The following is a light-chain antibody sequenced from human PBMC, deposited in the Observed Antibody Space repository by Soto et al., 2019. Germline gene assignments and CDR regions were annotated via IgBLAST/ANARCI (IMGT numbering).Light chain of an antibody. CDR3: QQYNTWPSA. CDR2: GAS. J-gene: IGKJ3*01. CDR1: QGVSSD. V-gene: IGKV3-15*01. Sequence: EIVLTQSPATLSLSPGERATLSCRASQGVSSDLAWYQQKPGQAPRLLIYGASNRATGIPARFSGSGSGTDFTLTISSLQSEDFAVYYCQQYNTWPSAFGSGPNVAIK.